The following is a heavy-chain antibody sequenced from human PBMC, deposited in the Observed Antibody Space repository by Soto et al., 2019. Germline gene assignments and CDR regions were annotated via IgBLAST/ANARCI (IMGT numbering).Heavy chain of an antibody. CDR3: AKNIPPGEPGEYRNRITMIVVEGGAFDI. D-gene: IGHD3-22*01. Sequence: GGSLRLSCAASGFTFSSYAMSWVRQAPGKGLEWVSAISGSGGSTYYADSVKGRFTISRDNSKNTLYLQMNSLRAEDTAVYYYAKNIPPGEPGEYRNRITMIVVEGGAFDIGGQGTMVTVSS. CDR2: ISGSGGST. J-gene: IGHJ3*02. V-gene: IGHV3-23*01. CDR1: GFTFSSYA.